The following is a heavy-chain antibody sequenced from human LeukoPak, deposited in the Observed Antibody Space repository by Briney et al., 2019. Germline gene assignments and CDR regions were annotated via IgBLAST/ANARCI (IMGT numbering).Heavy chain of an antibody. Sequence: PSETLSLTCAVYGGSFSGYYWSWIRQPPGKGLEWIGEINHSGSTNYNPSLKSRVTISVDTSKNQSSLKLSSVTAADTAVYYCARRLGGYYALYYYYYMDVWGKGTTVTVSS. J-gene: IGHJ6*03. CDR1: GGSFSGYY. CDR2: INHSGST. D-gene: IGHD3-22*01. V-gene: IGHV4-34*01. CDR3: ARRLGGYYALYYYYYMDV.